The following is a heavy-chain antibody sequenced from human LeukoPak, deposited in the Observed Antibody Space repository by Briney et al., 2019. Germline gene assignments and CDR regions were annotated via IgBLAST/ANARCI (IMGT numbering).Heavy chain of an antibody. CDR1: GFTFSSYA. J-gene: IGHJ3*02. CDR2: ISYDGSNK. D-gene: IGHD1-26*01. CDR3: AGRGGSYYVDASDI. Sequence: PGRSLRLSCAASGFTFSSYAMHWVRQAPGKGLEWVAVISYDGSNKYYADSVKGRFTISRDNSKNTLYLQMNSLRAEDTAVYYCAGRGGSYYVDASDIWGQGTMVTVSS. V-gene: IGHV3-30*04.